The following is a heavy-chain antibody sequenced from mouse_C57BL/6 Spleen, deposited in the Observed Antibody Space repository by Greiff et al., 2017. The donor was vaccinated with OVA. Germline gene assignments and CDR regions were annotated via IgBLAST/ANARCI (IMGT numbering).Heavy chain of an antibody. Sequence: VQLKESGPELVKPGASVKISCKASGYSFTDYNMNWVKQSNGKSLEWIGVINPNYGTTSYNQKFKGKATLTVDQSSSTAYMQLNSLTSEDSAVYYCARGGTTVGAPYWYFDVWGTGTTVTVSS. CDR1: GYSFTDYN. CDR3: ARGGTTVGAPYWYFDV. CDR2: INPNYGTT. V-gene: IGHV1-39*01. J-gene: IGHJ1*03. D-gene: IGHD1-1*01.